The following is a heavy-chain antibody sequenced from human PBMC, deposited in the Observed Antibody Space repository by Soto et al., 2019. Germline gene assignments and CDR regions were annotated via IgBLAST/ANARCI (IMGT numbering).Heavy chain of an antibody. V-gene: IGHV1-18*01. CDR3: AREGPITMVREPPNWFDP. J-gene: IGHJ5*02. CDR2: ISAYNGNT. D-gene: IGHD3-10*01. Sequence: GASVKVSCKASGYTFTSYGISWVRQAPGQGLEWMGWISAYNGNTNYAQKLQGRVAMTTDTSTSTAYMELRSLRSDDTAVYYCAREGPITMVREPPNWFDPWGQGTLVTVSS. CDR1: GYTFTSYG.